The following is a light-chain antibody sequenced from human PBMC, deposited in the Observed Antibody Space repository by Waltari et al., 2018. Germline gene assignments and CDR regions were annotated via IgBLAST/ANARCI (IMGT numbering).Light chain of an antibody. Sequence: DIQMTQSPSTLSASVGDRVTITCRASQNINKWLAWYQPKPGKAPKLLSSGASTLETGGPLRFSGSGSATEFTLTISSLQPDDFATYYCQQYDYYVTFGQGTRLEIK. CDR3: QQYDYYVT. CDR1: QNINKW. J-gene: IGKJ5*01. V-gene: IGKV1-5*03. CDR2: GAS.